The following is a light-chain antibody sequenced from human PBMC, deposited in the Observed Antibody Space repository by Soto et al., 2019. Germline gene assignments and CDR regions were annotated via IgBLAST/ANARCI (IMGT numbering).Light chain of an antibody. V-gene: IGKV3-15*01. CDR2: GAS. Sequence: EIVMTQSPATLSVSPGERATLSCRASQSVSSSYLAWYQQKPGQAPRLLIYGASTRATGIPARFSGSGSGTEFTLTISRLQSEDFAVYYCQQYNNGWTFGKGPKLEI. CDR3: QQYNNGWT. J-gene: IGKJ1*01. CDR1: QSVSSSY.